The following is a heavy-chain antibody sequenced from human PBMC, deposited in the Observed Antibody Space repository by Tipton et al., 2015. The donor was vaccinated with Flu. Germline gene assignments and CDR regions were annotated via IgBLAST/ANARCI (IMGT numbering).Heavy chain of an antibody. CDR3: ARLRGGYRNDAFDI. V-gene: IGHV4-61*01. CDR1: GDSVTSGYY. Sequence: TLSLTCTVSGDSVTSGYYWSWIRQSPGKGLEWIGYIYFSGSTSYIPSLKSRVIISVDTSKNQFSLKLRSVTAADTAVYYCARLRGGYRNDAFDIWGQGTMVTVSP. J-gene: IGHJ3*02. D-gene: IGHD5-24*01. CDR2: IYFSGST.